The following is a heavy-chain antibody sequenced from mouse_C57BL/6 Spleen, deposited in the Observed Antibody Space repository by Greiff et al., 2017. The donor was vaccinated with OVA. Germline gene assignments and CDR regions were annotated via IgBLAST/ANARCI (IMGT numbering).Heavy chain of an antibody. CDR2: IWSGGST. V-gene: IGHV2-2*01. Sequence: VKLQESGPGLVQPSQSLSITCTVSGFSLTSYGVHWVRQSPGKGLEWLGVIWSGGSTDYNAAFISRLSISKDNSKSQVFFKMNSLQADDTAIYYCARNAPYDYYAMDYWGQGTSVTVSS. J-gene: IGHJ4*01. CDR3: ARNAPYDYYAMDY. CDR1: GFSLTSYG.